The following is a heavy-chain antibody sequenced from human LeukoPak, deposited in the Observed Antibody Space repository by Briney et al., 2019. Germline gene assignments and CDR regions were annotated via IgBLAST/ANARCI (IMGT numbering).Heavy chain of an antibody. CDR2: IYSGGST. D-gene: IGHD3-16*01. J-gene: IGHJ4*02. CDR3: ARDMITFATREMRY. CDR1: GFTVSSNY. V-gene: IGHV3-66*02. Sequence: GGSLRLSCAASGFTVSSNYMSWVRQAPGKGLEWVSVIYSGGSTYYADSAKGRFTISRDNSKNTLYLQMNSLRAEDTAVYYCARDMITFATREMRYWGQGTLVTVSS.